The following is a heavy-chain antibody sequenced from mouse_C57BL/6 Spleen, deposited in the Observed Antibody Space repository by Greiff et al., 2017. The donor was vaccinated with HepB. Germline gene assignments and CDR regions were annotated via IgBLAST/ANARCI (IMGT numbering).Heavy chain of an antibody. D-gene: IGHD2-3*01. J-gene: IGHJ3*01. CDR3: ARSGPIYDGRPWFAY. V-gene: IGHV1-42*01. CDR2: INPSTGGT. CDR1: GYSFTGYY. Sequence: EVKLQESGPELVKPGASVKISCKASGYSFTGYYMNWVKQSPEKSLEWIGEINPSTGGTTYNQKFKAKATLTVDKSSSTAYMQLKSLTSEDSAVYYCARSGPIYDGRPWFAYWGQGTLVTVSA.